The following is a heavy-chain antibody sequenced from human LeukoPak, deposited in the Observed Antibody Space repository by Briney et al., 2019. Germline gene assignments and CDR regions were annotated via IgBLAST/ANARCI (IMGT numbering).Heavy chain of an antibody. V-gene: IGHV3-48*03. CDR1: GINFSDSE. J-gene: IGHJ4*02. CDR3: ARGVPTGYYTSCYDY. D-gene: IGHD3/OR15-3a*01. CDR2: ISSSGTTI. Sequence: GGSLRLSCAASGINFSDSEMNWVRQAPGKGLXXXXXISSSGTTIYYADSVKGRFTISRDNAKNSLYLQMNSLRAEDTAVYYCARGVPTGYYTSCYDYWGQGTLVTVSS.